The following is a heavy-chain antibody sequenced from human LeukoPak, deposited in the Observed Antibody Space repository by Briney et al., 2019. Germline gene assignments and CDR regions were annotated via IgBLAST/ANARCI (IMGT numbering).Heavy chain of an antibody. D-gene: IGHD1-1*01. J-gene: IGHJ4*02. CDR3: ARGGENHGTTGTTGSY. CDR1: GFTFSSYS. Sequence: QSGGSLRLSCAASGFTFSSYSMNWVRQAPGKGLEWVSYISSSSTIYYADSVKGRFTISRDNAKNSLYLQMNSLRAEDTAVYYCARGGENHGTTGTTGSYWGQGTLVTVSS. V-gene: IGHV3-48*04. CDR2: ISSSSTI.